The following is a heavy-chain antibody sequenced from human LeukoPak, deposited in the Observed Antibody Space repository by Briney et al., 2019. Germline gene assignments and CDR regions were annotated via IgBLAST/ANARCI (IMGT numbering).Heavy chain of an antibody. J-gene: IGHJ4*02. D-gene: IGHD1/OR15-1a*01. V-gene: IGHV4-39*01. CDR2: IYYSGST. CDR1: GGSISSSSYY. CDR3: ARHRAHWDTYYFDY. Sequence: PSETLSLTCTVSGGSISSSSYYWGWICQPRGKGLEWIGSIYYSGSTYYNPSLKSRVTISVDTSKNQFSLKLSSVTAADTAVYYCARHRAHWDTYYFDYWGQGTLVTVSS.